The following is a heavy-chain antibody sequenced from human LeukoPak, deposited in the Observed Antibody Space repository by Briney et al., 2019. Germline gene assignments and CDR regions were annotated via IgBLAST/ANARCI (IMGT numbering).Heavy chain of an antibody. CDR1: GFSFSRYS. Sequence: PGGSLRLSCAASGFSFSRYSINWVRQVPGKGLERVSYISSTSSTIYYADSVKGRFTISRDNAKNSLYLQMNSLRAEDTAVYYCARDGYGDYTFDYWGQGTLVTVSS. V-gene: IGHV3-48*04. CDR2: ISSTSSTI. J-gene: IGHJ4*02. D-gene: IGHD4-17*01. CDR3: ARDGYGDYTFDY.